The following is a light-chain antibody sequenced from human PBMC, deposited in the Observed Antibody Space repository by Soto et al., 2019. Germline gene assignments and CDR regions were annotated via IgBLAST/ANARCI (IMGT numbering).Light chain of an antibody. CDR2: WAS. CDR1: QSVLHSSNTNNY. J-gene: IGKJ4*01. CDR3: QQYYSAPLA. V-gene: IGKV4-1*01. Sequence: DIVMTQSPDSLAVSLGERATINCKSSQSVLHSSNTNNYLAWYQKKPGQPPKLLIYWASTRESGVPDRFSGNGSGTDFTLTISSLQPKDVAVYYCQQYYSAPLAFGGGTRVEI.